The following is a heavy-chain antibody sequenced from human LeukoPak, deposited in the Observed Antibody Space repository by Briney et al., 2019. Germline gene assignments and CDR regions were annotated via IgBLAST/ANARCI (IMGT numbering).Heavy chain of an antibody. J-gene: IGHJ6*02. CDR3: ARLRGYDFWSGYYRTDYYYGMDV. CDR1: GGSFRGYY. CDR2: INHSGST. Sequence: SETLSLTCAVYGGSFRGYYWSWIRQPPGKGLEWIGEINHSGSTNYNPSLKSRVTISVDTSKNQFSLKLSSVTAADTAVYYCARLRGYDFWSGYYRTDYYYGMDVWGQGTTVTVSS. D-gene: IGHD3-3*01. V-gene: IGHV4-34*01.